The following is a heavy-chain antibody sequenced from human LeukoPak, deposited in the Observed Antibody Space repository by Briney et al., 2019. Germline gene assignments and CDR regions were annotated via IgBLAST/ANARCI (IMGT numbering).Heavy chain of an antibody. CDR1: GYSISSGYY. D-gene: IGHD1-7*01. CDR2: IYHSGST. J-gene: IGHJ5*02. CDR3: ARAGVTGTTVDWFDP. V-gene: IGHV4-38-2*02. Sequence: SETLSLTCTVSGYSISSGYYWGWIRQPPGKGLEWIGSIYHSGSTYYNPSLKSRVTISVDTSKNQFSLKLSSVTAADTAVYYCARAGVTGTTVDWFDPWGQGTLVTVSS.